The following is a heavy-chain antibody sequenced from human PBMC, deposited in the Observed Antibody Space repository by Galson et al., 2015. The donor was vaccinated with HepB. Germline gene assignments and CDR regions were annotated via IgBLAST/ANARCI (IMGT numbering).Heavy chain of an antibody. CDR1: GFTFTTYY. CDR3: AKRGGYFDSSGYYVIDY. D-gene: IGHD3-22*01. V-gene: IGHV1-46*04. J-gene: IGHJ4*02. Sequence: SVKVSCKASGFTFTTYYFHWVRQAPGQGLEWMGVIDPSSDTTSYAQKLQGRVTVTRDTSTSTVYMEMNSLRAEDTAVYYCAKRGGYFDSSGYYVIDYWGQGTLVTVSS. CDR2: IDPSSDTT.